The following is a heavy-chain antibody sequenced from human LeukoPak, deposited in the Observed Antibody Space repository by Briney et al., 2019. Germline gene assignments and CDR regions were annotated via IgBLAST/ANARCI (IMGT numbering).Heavy chain of an antibody. CDR2: IKQDGSEK. Sequence: GGSLRLSRAASGFTFSSYWMSWVRQAPGKGLEWVANIKQDGSEKYYVDSVKGRFTISRDNSKNTLYLQMNSLRAEDTAVYYCARGGGQVPFDYWGQGTLVTVSS. D-gene: IGHD2-15*01. V-gene: IGHV3-7*01. J-gene: IGHJ4*02. CDR1: GFTFSSYW. CDR3: ARGGGQVPFDY.